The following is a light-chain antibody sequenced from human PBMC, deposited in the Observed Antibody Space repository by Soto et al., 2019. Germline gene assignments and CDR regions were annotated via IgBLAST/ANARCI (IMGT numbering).Light chain of an antibody. Sequence: QPVLTQSPSVSASLGASVKLTCTLSSGHSSYAIAWHQQQPEKGPRYLMKLNSDGSHSKGDGIPDRFSGSSSGAERYLTISSLQSEDEADYYCQTWGTGIRVFGTGTKLTVL. CDR3: QTWGTGIRV. V-gene: IGLV4-69*01. J-gene: IGLJ1*01. CDR1: SGHSSYA. CDR2: LNSDGSH.